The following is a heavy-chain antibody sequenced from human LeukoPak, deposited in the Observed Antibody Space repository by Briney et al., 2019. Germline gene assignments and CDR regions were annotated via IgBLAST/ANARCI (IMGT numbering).Heavy chain of an antibody. J-gene: IGHJ4*02. V-gene: IGHV3-7*01. Sequence: PGGSLRLSRAASGFTFSSYWMSWVRQAPGKGLEWEANIKQDGNEKYYVDSVKGRFTISRDNAKNSLYLQMNSLRAEDTAVYYCARYSYGYEDYWGQGTLVTVSS. CDR1: GFTFSSYW. D-gene: IGHD5-18*01. CDR3: ARYSYGYEDY. CDR2: IKQDGNEK.